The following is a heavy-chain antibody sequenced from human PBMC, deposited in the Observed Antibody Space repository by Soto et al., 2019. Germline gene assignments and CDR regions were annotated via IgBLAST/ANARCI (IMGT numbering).Heavy chain of an antibody. Sequence: GGSLRLSCAASGFTFSSYSMNWVRQAPGKGLEWVSYISSSSSTIYYADSVKGRFTISRDNAKNSLYLQMNSLRAEDTAVYYCARDEVQYCSGGSCLYFDYWGQGTLVTVSS. D-gene: IGHD2-15*01. V-gene: IGHV3-48*01. CDR1: GFTFSSYS. CDR2: ISSSSSTI. J-gene: IGHJ4*02. CDR3: ARDEVQYCSGGSCLYFDY.